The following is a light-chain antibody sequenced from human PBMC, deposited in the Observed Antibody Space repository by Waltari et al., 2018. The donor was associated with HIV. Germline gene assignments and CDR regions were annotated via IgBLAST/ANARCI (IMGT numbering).Light chain of an antibody. Sequence: QSALTQPASVSGSLGQSITISCTGTSGDVGGYNFFPWYQQHPGKAPKLIIYNVNSRPSGVSIRFSGSRSANTASLTISGLQAEDEADYFCCSYTSSGPRYVLFGGGTRLTVL. CDR1: SGDVGGYNF. J-gene: IGLJ2*01. CDR2: NVN. CDR3: CSYTSSGPRYVL. V-gene: IGLV2-14*03.